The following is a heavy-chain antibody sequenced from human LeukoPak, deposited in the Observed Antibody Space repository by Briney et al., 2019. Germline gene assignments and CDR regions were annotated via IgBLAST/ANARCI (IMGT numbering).Heavy chain of an antibody. V-gene: IGHV4-34*01. J-gene: IGHJ5*02. CDR3: ARGTSSGWYPNWFDP. Sequence: SETLSLTCAVYGGSFTGYYWSWIRQPPGKGLEWIGEINHSGSTNYNPSLKSRVTISVDTSKNQFSLKLSSVTAADTAVYYCARGTSSGWYPNWFDPWGQGTLVTVSS. CDR1: GGSFTGYY. D-gene: IGHD6-19*01. CDR2: INHSGST.